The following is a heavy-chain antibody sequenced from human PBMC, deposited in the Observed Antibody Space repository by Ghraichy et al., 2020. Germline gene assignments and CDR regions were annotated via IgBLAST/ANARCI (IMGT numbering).Heavy chain of an antibody. CDR3: ARARRYCSSTSCYVPLPYYGMDV. CDR1: GGSFSGYY. Sequence: SQTLSLTCAVYGGSFSGYYWSWIRQPPGKGLEWIGEINHSGSTNYNPSLKSRVTISVDTSKNQFSLKLSSVTAADTAVYYCARARRYCSSTSCYVPLPYYGMDVWGQGTTVTVSS. D-gene: IGHD2-2*01. CDR2: INHSGST. J-gene: IGHJ6*02. V-gene: IGHV4-34*01.